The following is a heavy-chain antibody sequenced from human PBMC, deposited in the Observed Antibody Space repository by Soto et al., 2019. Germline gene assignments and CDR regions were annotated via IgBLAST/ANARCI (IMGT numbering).Heavy chain of an antibody. CDR3: ARSPIVAPPYYYYYMDV. V-gene: IGHV4-59*02. J-gene: IGHJ6*03. CDR1: GGSVTTYS. Sequence: SETLSLTCTVSGGSVTTYSWGWIRQPPGKELEWVGYISYSGSTNYNPSLKSRVTISRVTSKNQFSLNLVSVTAADTAVYYCARSPIVAPPYYYYYMDVWGKGTTVTVSS. CDR2: ISYSGST. D-gene: IGHD5-12*01.